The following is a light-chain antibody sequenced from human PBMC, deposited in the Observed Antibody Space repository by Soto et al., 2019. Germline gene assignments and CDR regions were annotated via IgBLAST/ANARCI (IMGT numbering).Light chain of an antibody. V-gene: IGLV1-47*01. CDR1: SSNIGSNY. Sequence: QSVLTQPPSASGTPGQRVTISCSGSSSNIGSNYVFWYQHLPGTAPKLLIYRNNQRPSGVPDRFSGSKSGTSASLAISELRSEDETDYYCAAWDDSLSGVVFGGGTQLTVL. J-gene: IGLJ2*01. CDR3: AAWDDSLSGVV. CDR2: RNN.